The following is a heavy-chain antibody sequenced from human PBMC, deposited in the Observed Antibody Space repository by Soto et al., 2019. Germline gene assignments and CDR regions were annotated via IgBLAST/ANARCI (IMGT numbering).Heavy chain of an antibody. CDR3: ARDDSSSWYRGGDFDP. CDR1: GYTFTSYG. J-gene: IGHJ5*02. D-gene: IGHD6-13*01. CDR2: ISAYNGNT. V-gene: IGHV1-18*01. Sequence: ASVKVSCKASGYTFTSYGISWVRQAPGQGLEWMGWISAYNGNTNYAQKLQGRVTMTTDTSTSTAYMELRSLRSDDTAVYYCARDDSSSWYRGGDFDPWGQGTLVTVSS.